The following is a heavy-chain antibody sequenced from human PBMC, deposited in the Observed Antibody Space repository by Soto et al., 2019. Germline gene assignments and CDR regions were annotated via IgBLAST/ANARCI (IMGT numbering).Heavy chain of an antibody. Sequence: EVQLLESGGGLVQRGGSLRLSCAASGFTFSNNAMSWVRQAPGKGLEWVSALSGSGISTFYADSVKGRFTVSRDNSKSTLYLQINRLRAEDTAVYYCAKDLWSCSTPNCHYHYMDVWGKGTTVTVSS. J-gene: IGHJ6*03. V-gene: IGHV3-23*01. CDR1: GFTFSNNA. CDR2: LSGSGIST. CDR3: AKDLWSCSTPNCHYHYMDV. D-gene: IGHD2-2*01.